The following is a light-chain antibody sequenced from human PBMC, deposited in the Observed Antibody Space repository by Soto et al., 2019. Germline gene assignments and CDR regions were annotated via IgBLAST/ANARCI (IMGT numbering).Light chain of an antibody. CDR1: QSVNSK. Sequence: EIEMTRLTDTLCVTAAKRVSLSCRASQSVNSKLAWYQQNPGQAPRLLIYGASTRATGIPARFSGSVSGTEFTLTIRSLQSADFAVSLCQQYNNWPPITFGQGTRLQIK. V-gene: IGKV3-15*01. J-gene: IGKJ5*01. CDR2: GAS. CDR3: QQYNNWPPIT.